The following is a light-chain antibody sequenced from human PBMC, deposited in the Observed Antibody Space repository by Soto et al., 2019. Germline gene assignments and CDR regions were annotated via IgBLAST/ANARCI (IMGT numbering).Light chain of an antibody. Sequence: DIQLTQSPASLSASVGDKVTITCRASQTISRWLAWYQQKPGKAPTVLIYDASSLERGVPSRFSGGGSGTDFTLTITSLQPDDSATYYCQQYSRSPITFGQGTRLEIK. CDR2: DAS. CDR1: QTISRW. V-gene: IGKV1-5*01. CDR3: QQYSRSPIT. J-gene: IGKJ5*01.